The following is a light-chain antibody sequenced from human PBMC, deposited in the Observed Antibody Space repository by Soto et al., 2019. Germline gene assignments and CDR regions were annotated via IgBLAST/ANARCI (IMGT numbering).Light chain of an antibody. V-gene: IGKV3-20*01. Sequence: ELVMTQSPATLSLSPGERATLSFRASQSVGSYLAWYQHKPGQAPRLLIYAASSRATGSPDRFSGGGSGTDFTLTISRLEPEDFAMYYCQQYGSSPRTFGQGTKVDIK. CDR3: QQYGSSPRT. CDR2: AAS. CDR1: QSVGSY. J-gene: IGKJ1*01.